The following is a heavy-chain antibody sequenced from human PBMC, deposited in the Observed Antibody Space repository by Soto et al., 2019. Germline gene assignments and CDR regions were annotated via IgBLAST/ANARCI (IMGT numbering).Heavy chain of an antibody. V-gene: IGHV3-30*18. CDR2: ISYDGSNK. D-gene: IGHD3-9*01. CDR1: GFTFSSYG. CDR3: AKDRRVYDILTGYSYYYYGMDV. Sequence: QVQLVESGGGVVQPGRSLRLSCAASGFTFSSYGMHWVRQAPGKGLEWVAVISYDGSNKYYADSEKGRFTISRDNPKNTLYLQMNSLRAEDTAVYYCAKDRRVYDILTGYSYYYYGMDVWGQGTTVTVSS. J-gene: IGHJ6*02.